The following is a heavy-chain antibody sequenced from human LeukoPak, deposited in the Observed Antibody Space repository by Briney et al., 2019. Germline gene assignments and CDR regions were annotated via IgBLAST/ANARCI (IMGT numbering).Heavy chain of an antibody. J-gene: IGHJ4*02. CDR1: GGSISSYY. Sequence: SETLSLTCTVAGGSISSYYWSWVRQPPGKGLEWVGYIYYSGSTNYNPSLKSRVTISVDTSKNQFSLKLSSVTAADTAVYYCARVGLRTYGSGSYYNRNPLYYFDYWGQGTLVTVSS. CDR3: ARVGLRTYGSGSYYNRNPLYYFDY. V-gene: IGHV4-59*01. D-gene: IGHD3-10*01. CDR2: IYYSGST.